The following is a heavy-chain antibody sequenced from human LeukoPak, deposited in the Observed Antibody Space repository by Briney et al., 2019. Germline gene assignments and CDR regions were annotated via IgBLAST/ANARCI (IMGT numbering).Heavy chain of an antibody. D-gene: IGHD6-13*01. J-gene: IGHJ4*02. V-gene: IGHV3-21*01. CDR3: ARDQFGGSSWYEGY. CDR2: ISSSSSYI. Sequence: SGGSLRLSCAASGFTFSSYSMNWVRQAPGKGLEWVSSISSSSSYIYYADSVKGRFTISRDNAKNSLYLQMNSLRAEDTAVYYCARDQFGGSSWYEGYWGQGTLVTVSS. CDR1: GFTFSSYS.